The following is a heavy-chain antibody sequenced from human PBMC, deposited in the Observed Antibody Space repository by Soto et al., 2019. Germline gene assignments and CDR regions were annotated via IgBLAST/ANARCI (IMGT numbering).Heavy chain of an antibody. J-gene: IGHJ4*02. CDR2: ISDSGSST. CDR3: ATESRITIFGVGRW. V-gene: IGHV3-23*01. Sequence: EVQLLESGGGLVQPGGSLRLSCAASGFPFTNYAMSWVRQAPGKGLEWVSHISDSGSSTYYADSVRGRFTISRDNSKNTLYLQMSSLRAEDTAVYYCATESRITIFGVGRWGDQGTLVTVSS. CDR1: GFPFTNYA. D-gene: IGHD3-3*01.